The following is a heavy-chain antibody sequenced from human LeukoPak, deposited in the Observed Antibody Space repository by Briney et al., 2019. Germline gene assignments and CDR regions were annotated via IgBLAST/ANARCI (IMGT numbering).Heavy chain of an antibody. J-gene: IGHJ4*02. D-gene: IGHD2-15*01. Sequence: SQTLSLTCAISGDSVSSNSATWNWIRQSPSRGLEWLGRTYYRSKWYNDYAVSVKSRITINPDTSKNQFSLQLNSVTPEDTAVYHCARRYCSGGSCPFDYWGQGTLVTVSS. V-gene: IGHV6-1*01. CDR3: ARRYCSGGSCPFDY. CDR2: TYYRSKWYN. CDR1: GDSVSSNSAT.